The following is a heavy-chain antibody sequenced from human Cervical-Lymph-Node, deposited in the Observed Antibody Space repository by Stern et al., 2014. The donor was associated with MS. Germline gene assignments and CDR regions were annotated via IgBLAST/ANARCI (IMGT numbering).Heavy chain of an antibody. V-gene: IGHV2-5*02. Sequence: QVTLQESGPTLVKPTQTLTLTCTVSGFSLSSSGEGVAWFRQPPGKAPEWLALIYWDDDKRYSPSLKSRLTITKDTSKNQVVLTMSNIDPVDTGTYYCAHRPGATPGGWFDPWGQGLLVTVSS. CDR2: IYWDDDK. CDR1: GFSLSSSGEG. J-gene: IGHJ5*02. CDR3: AHRPGATPGGWFDP. D-gene: IGHD1-26*01.